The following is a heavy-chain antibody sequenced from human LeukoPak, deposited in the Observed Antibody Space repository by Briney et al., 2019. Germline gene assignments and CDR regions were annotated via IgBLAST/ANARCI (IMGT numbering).Heavy chain of an antibody. CDR3: AGRDCTNGLCQFDY. CDR2: ISTTGDFI. V-gene: IGHV3-21*01. D-gene: IGHD2-8*01. Sequence: KPGGSLRLSCVAPGFTFTTYSMNWVRLAPGKGLEWVSSISTTGDFIHYADSVKGRFTISRDNAKNSLYLQMNSLRAEDTAIYYCAGRDCTNGLCQFDYWGQGTLVTVSS. J-gene: IGHJ4*02. CDR1: GFTFTTYS.